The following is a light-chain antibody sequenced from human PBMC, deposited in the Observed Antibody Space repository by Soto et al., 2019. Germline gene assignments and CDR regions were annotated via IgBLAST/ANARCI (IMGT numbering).Light chain of an antibody. V-gene: IGKV4-1*01. CDR1: QSVLHSSNNKNY. Sequence: DIVMTQSPASLAVSLGARATINCKSSQSVLHSSNNKNYLTWYQQKPGQPPKLLIYWASTRESGVPDRFSGSGSGTDFPLTISSLQAEDVAVYYCQQHSSSPLTFGGGTKVEIK. J-gene: IGKJ4*01. CDR2: WAS. CDR3: QQHSSSPLT.